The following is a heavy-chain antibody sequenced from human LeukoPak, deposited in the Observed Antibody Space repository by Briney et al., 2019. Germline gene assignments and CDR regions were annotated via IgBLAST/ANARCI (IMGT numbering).Heavy chain of an antibody. CDR2: ISGSGGST. CDR3: WEGKWELLRD. CDR1: GFTFSSYA. J-gene: IGHJ4*02. Sequence: GGSLRLSCAASGFTFSSYAMSGVRQAPGKGLEWVSAISGSGGSTYYADSVKGSFTISRNNSKNTLYLQMNSLRAEDAAVYYCWEGKWELLRDWGQGTLVTVSS. V-gene: IGHV3-23*01. D-gene: IGHD1-26*01.